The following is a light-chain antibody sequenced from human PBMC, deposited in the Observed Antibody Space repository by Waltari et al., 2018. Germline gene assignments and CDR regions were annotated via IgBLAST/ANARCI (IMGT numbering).Light chain of an antibody. J-gene: IGKJ4*01. CDR3: QQYDNLPPRLT. Sequence: DIQMTQSPSSLSASVGDRVTITCQASQDISNYLNWYQQKPGKAPQPLIYDASNLETGVPSRFSGSGSGTDFTFTISSLQPEDIATYYCQQYDNLPPRLTFGGGTKVEIK. V-gene: IGKV1-33*01. CDR1: QDISNY. CDR2: DAS.